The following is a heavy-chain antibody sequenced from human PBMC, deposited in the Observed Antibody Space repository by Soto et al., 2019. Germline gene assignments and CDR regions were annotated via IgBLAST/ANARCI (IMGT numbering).Heavy chain of an antibody. Sequence: ASVKVSCKASGYTFTSYGISWVRQAPGQGLEWMGWINPSSGGTEFAEKFQGRVTVTRDTSIRTVFLELNSLTSGDTGVYFCARDFRTYSHGVDGWGQGTAVTVSS. J-gene: IGHJ6*02. CDR1: GYTFTSYG. CDR2: INPSSGGT. CDR3: ARDFRTYSHGVDG. D-gene: IGHD4-4*01. V-gene: IGHV1-2*02.